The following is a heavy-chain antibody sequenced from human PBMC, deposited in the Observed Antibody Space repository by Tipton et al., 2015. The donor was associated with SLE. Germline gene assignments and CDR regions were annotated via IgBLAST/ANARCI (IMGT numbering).Heavy chain of an antibody. V-gene: IGHV4-59*01. CDR1: GGSISTYY. Sequence: TLSLTCTISGGSISTYYWSWIRQSAGQGLEWIGHIYDTGGTDYNPSLNSRVTISVDRSKDEFSLRLTSVTPADTALYFCARAYVECSRDSCSGRQLGYWGQGKLVTVSS. CDR2: IYDTGGT. D-gene: IGHD2-8*02. J-gene: IGHJ4*02. CDR3: ARAYVECSRDSCSGRQLGY.